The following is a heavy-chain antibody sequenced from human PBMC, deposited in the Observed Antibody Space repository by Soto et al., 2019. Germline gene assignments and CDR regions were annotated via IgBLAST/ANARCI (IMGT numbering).Heavy chain of an antibody. CDR3: XXXXXXXXXXXGY. V-gene: IGHV4-59*01. Sequence: QVQLQESGPGLVKPSETLSLTCTVSGGSISSYYWSWIRQPPGKGLEWIGYIYYSGSTNYNPSLKSRVTISVDTSKNQFSLKLSSVTAADTAXXXXXXXXXXXXXXXGYXGQGTLVTVSS. CDR2: IYYSGST. J-gene: IGHJ4*02. CDR1: GGSISSYY.